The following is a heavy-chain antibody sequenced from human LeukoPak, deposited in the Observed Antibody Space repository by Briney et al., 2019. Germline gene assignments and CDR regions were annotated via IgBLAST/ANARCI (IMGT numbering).Heavy chain of an antibody. CDR1: GFTFSSYG. V-gene: IGHV3-23*01. CDR2: ISGSGGST. J-gene: IGHJ3*02. D-gene: IGHD4-17*01. CDR3: ARDAGSDYGDYVYALDI. Sequence: GGTLRLSCAASGFTFSSYGMSWVRQAPGKGLEWVSAISGSGGSTYYADSVKGRFTISRDNSKNTLYLQMNSLRAEDTAVYYCARDAGSDYGDYVYALDIWGQGTMVTVSS.